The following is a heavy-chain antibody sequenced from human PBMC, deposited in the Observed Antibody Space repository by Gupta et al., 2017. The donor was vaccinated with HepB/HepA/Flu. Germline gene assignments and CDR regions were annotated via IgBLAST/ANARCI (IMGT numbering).Heavy chain of an antibody. Sequence: EVQLLDSGGGLVQPGGSLRLSCAASGITFSSYAMHWVRQAPGKGLEWVSHITDSGGGTYYADSVKGRFIISRDNSKDTLTLHMNSLRAEDTAIYHCTKDLGPWYQAASDIWGQGTMVTVSS. CDR2: ITDSGGGT. CDR3: TKDLGPWYQAASDI. V-gene: IGHV3-23*01. D-gene: IGHD1-14*01. CDR1: GITFSSYA. J-gene: IGHJ3*02.